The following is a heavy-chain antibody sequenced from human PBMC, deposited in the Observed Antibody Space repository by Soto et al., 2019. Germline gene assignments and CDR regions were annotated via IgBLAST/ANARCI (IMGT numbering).Heavy chain of an antibody. J-gene: IGHJ6*02. CDR2: IYTSNNT. Sequence: GGSLRLSCAASGFTVITNYMTWVRQAPGKGLEWVSIIYTSNNTYYADSVKGRFTISRDNSKNTLYLQMNSLRAEDTAVYYCARDRRTMSVLRGVAHYYYGMDVWGQGTTVTVSS. CDR1: GFTVITNY. D-gene: IGHD3-10*01. V-gene: IGHV3-53*01. CDR3: ARDRRTMSVLRGVAHYYYGMDV.